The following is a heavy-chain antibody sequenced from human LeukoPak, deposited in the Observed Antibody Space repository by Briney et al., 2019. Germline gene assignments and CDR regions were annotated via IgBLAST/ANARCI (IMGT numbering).Heavy chain of an antibody. J-gene: IGHJ4*02. D-gene: IGHD4-23*01. CDR1: GFIFSSYS. V-gene: IGHV3-21*01. CDR3: ARDLDYGGIDQNFDY. Sequence: GGSLRLSCAASGFIFSSYSMSWVRQAPGKGLEWVSSISTSSSYIYYADSVKGRFTISRDNAKNSLYLQMNSLRAEDTAVYYCARDLDYGGIDQNFDYWGQGTLVTVSS. CDR2: ISTSSSYI.